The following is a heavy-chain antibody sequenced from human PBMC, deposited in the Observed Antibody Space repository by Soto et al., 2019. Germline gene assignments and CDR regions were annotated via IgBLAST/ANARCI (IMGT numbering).Heavy chain of an antibody. Sequence: SVTLSLTCAVFLVPIGCGGDSGSWIRQPPGKGLEWIGYIYHSGSTYYNPSLKSRVTISEDRSKNQFSLKLSSVTAADTAVYYCARTPDIWGQGTMVT. V-gene: IGHV4-30-2*01. CDR3: ARTPDI. CDR1: LVPIGCGGDS. J-gene: IGHJ3*02. CDR2: IYHSGST.